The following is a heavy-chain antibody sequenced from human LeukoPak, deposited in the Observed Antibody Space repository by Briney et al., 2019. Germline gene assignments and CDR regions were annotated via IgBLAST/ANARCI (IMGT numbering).Heavy chain of an antibody. Sequence: ASVKVSCKASGFSFPNYGISWVRQAPGQGLEWIGWITAYDGDTNYAQKFQDRVTMATDTSTSTASMELWSLTSDDTAVYYCARDYQLPSGPDLFDIWGQGTVVTVSS. CDR3: ARDYQLPSGPDLFDI. CDR2: ITAYDGDT. D-gene: IGHD1-1*01. V-gene: IGHV1-18*01. CDR1: GFSFPNYG. J-gene: IGHJ3*02.